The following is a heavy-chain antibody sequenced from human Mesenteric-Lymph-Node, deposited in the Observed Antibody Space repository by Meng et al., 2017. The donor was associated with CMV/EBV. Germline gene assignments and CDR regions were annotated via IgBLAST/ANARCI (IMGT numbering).Heavy chain of an antibody. CDR2: ISRDSRSI. D-gene: IGHD6-13*01. Sequence: GGSLRLSCAASGFTFSSYSMSWVRQAPGKGLEWVSLISRDSRSIYYADSVKGRFTVSRDNAENSLYLQINSLRVEDTAVYYCARDGSSWSRDYWGQGTLVTVSS. J-gene: IGHJ4*02. CDR3: ARDGSSWSRDY. CDR1: GFTFSSYS. V-gene: IGHV3-21*01.